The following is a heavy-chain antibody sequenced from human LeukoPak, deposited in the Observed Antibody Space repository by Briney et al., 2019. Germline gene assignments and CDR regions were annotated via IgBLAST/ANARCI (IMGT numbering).Heavy chain of an antibody. CDR3: ARVFPGAAEPGWFDP. D-gene: IGHD6-13*01. Sequence: VASVKVSCKTYGYTFTDYYMHWVRQAPGQGLEWMGWISAYNGNTNYAQKLQGRVTMTTDTSTSTAYMELRSLRSDDTAVYYCARVFPGAAEPGWFDPWGQGTLVTVSS. V-gene: IGHV1-18*04. CDR1: GYTFTDYY. J-gene: IGHJ5*02. CDR2: ISAYNGNT.